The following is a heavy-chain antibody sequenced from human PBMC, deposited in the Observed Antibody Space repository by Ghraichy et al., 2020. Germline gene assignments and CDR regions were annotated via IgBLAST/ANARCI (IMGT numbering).Heavy chain of an antibody. D-gene: IGHD3-22*01. Sequence: ESLNISCTVSGGSIRSYYWSWIRQPPGKGLEWIGYIYYSGSADYNPSLRSRVTMSLGTSRNQFSLTLNSVTAADTAVYYCARRFSYDSSGYYDYWGQGTLVTVSS. V-gene: IGHV4-59*08. CDR2: IYYSGSA. J-gene: IGHJ4*02. CDR1: GGSIRSYY. CDR3: ARRFSYDSSGYYDY.